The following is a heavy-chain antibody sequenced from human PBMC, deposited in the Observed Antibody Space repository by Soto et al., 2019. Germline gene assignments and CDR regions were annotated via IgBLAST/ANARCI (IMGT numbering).Heavy chain of an antibody. J-gene: IGHJ3*02. CDR3: AAGYTTGLDAFDM. CDR1: GYNFANYW. CDR2: IFPGDSDT. V-gene: IGHV5-51*01. D-gene: IGHD6-13*01. Sequence: GESLKISCKGSGYNFANYWIGWVRQMPGKGLEWMGMIFPGDSDTKNSPSLQGQITMSVDKSDSSAYLQWRSLKASDTAMYYCAAGYTTGLDAFDMWGQGTMVTVS.